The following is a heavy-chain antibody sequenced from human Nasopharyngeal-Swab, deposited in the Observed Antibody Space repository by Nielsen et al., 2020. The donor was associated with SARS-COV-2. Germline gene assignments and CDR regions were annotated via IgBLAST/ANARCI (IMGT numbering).Heavy chain of an antibody. V-gene: IGHV4-59*01. Sequence: WIRQPPGKGLEWIGYIYDSGTTSYNPSLKSRVTISVDTSKNQFSLKLSSVTAADTAVYYCAREIYDGHHDPWGQGTPVTVSS. D-gene: IGHD3-3*01. J-gene: IGHJ5*02. CDR3: AREIYDGHHDP. CDR2: IYDSGTT.